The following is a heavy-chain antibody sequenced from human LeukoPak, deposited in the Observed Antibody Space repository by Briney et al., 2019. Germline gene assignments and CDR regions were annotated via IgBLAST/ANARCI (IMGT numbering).Heavy chain of an antibody. CDR2: IYYSGST. Sequence: LETLSLTCTVSGGSISSYYWSWIRQPPGKGLEWIGYIYYSGSTNYNPSLKSRVTISVDTSKNQFSLKLSSVTAADTAVYYCARAITIAARSLHFDYWGQGTLDTVSS. J-gene: IGHJ4*02. CDR1: GGSISSYY. CDR3: ARAITIAARSLHFDY. V-gene: IGHV4-59*01. D-gene: IGHD6-6*01.